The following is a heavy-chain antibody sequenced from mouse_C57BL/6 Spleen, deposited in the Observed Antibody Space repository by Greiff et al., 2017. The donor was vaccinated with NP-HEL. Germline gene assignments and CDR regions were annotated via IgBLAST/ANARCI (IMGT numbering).Heavy chain of an antibody. J-gene: IGHJ1*03. Sequence: EVKVEESGGGLVQPGGSMKLSCAASGFTFSDAWMDWVRPSPEKGLEWVAEIRNKANNHATYYAESVKGRFTISRDDSKSSVYLQMNSLRAEDTGIYYCTRHYGSSYVGYFDVWGTGTTVTVSS. D-gene: IGHD1-1*01. CDR2: IRNKANNHAT. V-gene: IGHV6-6*01. CDR1: GFTFSDAW. CDR3: TRHYGSSYVGYFDV.